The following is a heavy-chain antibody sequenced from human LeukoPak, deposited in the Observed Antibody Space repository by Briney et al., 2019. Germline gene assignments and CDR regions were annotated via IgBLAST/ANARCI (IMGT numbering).Heavy chain of an antibody. V-gene: IGHV4-34*01. CDR1: GGSFSGYY. CDR3: ARELRSGLSYRRSRFDY. J-gene: IGHJ4*02. D-gene: IGHD2-15*01. Sequence: PSETLSLTCAVYGGSFSGYYWSWIRQPPGKGLEWIGEINHSGSTNYNPSLKSRVTISVDTSKNQFSLKLSSVTAADTAVYYCARELRSGLSYRRSRFDYWGQGTLVTVSS. CDR2: INHSGST.